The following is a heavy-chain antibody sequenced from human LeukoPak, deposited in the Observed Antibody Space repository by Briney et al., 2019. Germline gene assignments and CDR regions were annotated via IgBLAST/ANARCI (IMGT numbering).Heavy chain of an antibody. D-gene: IGHD6-25*01. CDR1: GGSISPISSSTYY. CDR2: LFYGENT. CDR3: SRQLPTAAADTRGYSDY. J-gene: IGHJ4*02. V-gene: IGHV4-39*01. Sequence: SETLSLTCTVSGGSISPISSSTYYWGWVRQAPGKGLEWIGSLFYGENTHYNPFLKSRATLSVDASNNQFSLKLTSVTAADAAVYFCSRQLPTAAADTRGYSDYWGQGTVVTVSS.